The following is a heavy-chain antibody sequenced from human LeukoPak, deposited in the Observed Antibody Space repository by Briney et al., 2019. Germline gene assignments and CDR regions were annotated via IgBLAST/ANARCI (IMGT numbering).Heavy chain of an antibody. CDR2: INPDGSWT. V-gene: IGHV3-74*01. CDR3: ARYEQRPGVTASDP. CDR1: GFTFNSYW. D-gene: IGHD2-21*02. Sequence: GGSLRLSCAASGFTFNSYWMVWFRQAPGKGLVWVSCINPDGSWTLHADSVKGRFAISRDYARNTLYLQMNSLGVEDTAMYYCARYEQRPGVTASDPWSQGNPVTVSS. J-gene: IGHJ5*02.